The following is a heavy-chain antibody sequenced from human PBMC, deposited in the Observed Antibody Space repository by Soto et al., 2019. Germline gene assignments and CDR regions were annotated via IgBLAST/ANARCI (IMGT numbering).Heavy chain of an antibody. CDR2: IYHSGST. CDR3: ARVSGSYYYGMDV. Sequence: PSETLSVTCAVSGGSISSSNWWSWVRQPPGKGLEWIGEIYHSGSTNYNPSLKSRVTISVDKSKNQFSLKLSSVTAADTAVYYCARVSGSYYYGMDVWGQGITVTVSS. V-gene: IGHV4-4*02. J-gene: IGHJ6*02. D-gene: IGHD1-26*01. CDR1: GGSISSSNW.